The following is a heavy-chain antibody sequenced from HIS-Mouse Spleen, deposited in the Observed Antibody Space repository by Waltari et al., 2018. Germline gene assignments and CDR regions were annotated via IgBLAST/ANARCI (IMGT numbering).Heavy chain of an antibody. J-gene: IGHJ2*01. CDR3: AREIPYSSSWYDWYFDL. D-gene: IGHD6-13*01. V-gene: IGHV4-39*07. CDR1: GCSISSSSSD. Sequence: QLQLQESGPGLVKPSETLSLTCTVSGCSISSSSSDWGWIRQPPGKGLEWIGSIYYSGSTYYNPSLKSRVTISVDTSKNQFSLKLSSVTAADTAVYYCAREIPYSSSWYDWYFDLWGRGTLVTVSS. CDR2: IYYSGST.